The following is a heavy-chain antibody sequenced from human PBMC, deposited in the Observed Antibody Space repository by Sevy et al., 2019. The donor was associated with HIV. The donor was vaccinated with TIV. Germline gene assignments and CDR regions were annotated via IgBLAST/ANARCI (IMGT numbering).Heavy chain of an antibody. D-gene: IGHD3-10*01. CDR1: GYTFTGYY. CDR3: ARGMVRGVSALYYFDY. J-gene: IGHJ4*02. V-gene: IGHV1-2*02. CDR2: INPNSGGT. Sequence: ASVKVSCKASGYTFTGYYMHWVRQAPGQGLEWMGWINPNSGGTNYAQKFQGRVTMTRDTSISTAYMELSRLRSDETAVYYCARGMVRGVSALYYFDYWGQGTLVTVSS.